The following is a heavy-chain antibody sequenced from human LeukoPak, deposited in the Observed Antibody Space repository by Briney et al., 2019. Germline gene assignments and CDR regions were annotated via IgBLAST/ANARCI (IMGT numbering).Heavy chain of an antibody. D-gene: IGHD1-26*01. CDR1: GFTFSSYA. CDR2: ISGSGGST. J-gene: IGHJ4*02. V-gene: IGHV3-23*01. Sequence: GGSLRLSCAASGFTFSSYAMSWVRQAPGKGLEWVSAISGSGGSTYYADSVKGRFTISRDNSKNTLYLQMNSLRAEDTAVYYCAKLGILRWELHPRYYFDYWGQGTLVTVSS. CDR3: AKLGILRWELHPRYYFDY.